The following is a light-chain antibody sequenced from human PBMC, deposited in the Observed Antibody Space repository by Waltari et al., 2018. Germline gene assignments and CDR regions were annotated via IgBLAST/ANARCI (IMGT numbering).Light chain of an antibody. J-gene: IGKJ1*01. Sequence: EIVLTQSPGTLSLSPGERATLACRASQSVGRSLAWYQQKPGQAPRLLIYDASCRATGIPDRFSGSGSGTDFSLTISRLEPEDFAVYYCQHYVRLPGTFGQGTKVEI. CDR2: DAS. CDR1: QSVGRS. V-gene: IGKV3-20*01. CDR3: QHYVRLPGT.